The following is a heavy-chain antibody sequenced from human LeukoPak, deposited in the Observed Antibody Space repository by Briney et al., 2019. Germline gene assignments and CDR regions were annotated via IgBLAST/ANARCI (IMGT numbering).Heavy chain of an antibody. CDR1: GFTFSSHG. D-gene: IGHD4-23*01. CDR2: ITGSGGNR. Sequence: GGSLRLSCAASGFTFSSHGVNWVRQAPGKGLEWVSGITGSGGNRYYADSVKGRFTISRDNSKNTLYLQMNSLRAEDTAVYYCARDYGGSSPFDYWGQGTLVTVSS. V-gene: IGHV3-23*01. CDR3: ARDYGGSSPFDY. J-gene: IGHJ4*02.